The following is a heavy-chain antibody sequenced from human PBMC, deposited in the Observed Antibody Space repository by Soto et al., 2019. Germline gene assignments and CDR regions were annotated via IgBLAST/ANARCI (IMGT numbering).Heavy chain of an antibody. J-gene: IGHJ6*02. CDR1: GFTFSSYV. CDR3: ARAGCDGGSCYTLVGLRYGMDV. D-gene: IGHD2-15*01. V-gene: IGHV3-30-3*01. CDR2: ISYDGNNK. Sequence: QVQLVESGGGVVQPGRSLRLSCAASGFTFSSYVMYWVRQAPGKGLEWVVVISYDGNNKYYAYSVKGRFTISRDNSKNTLYLQMNSLRAEDTAVYYCARAGCDGGSCYTLVGLRYGMDVWGQGTTVTVSS.